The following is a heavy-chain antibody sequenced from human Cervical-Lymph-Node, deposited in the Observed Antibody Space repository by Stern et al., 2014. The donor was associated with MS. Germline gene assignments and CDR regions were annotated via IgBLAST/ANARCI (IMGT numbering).Heavy chain of an antibody. CDR3: ARDWLLDY. CDR1: GFTLNTYS. D-gene: IGHD5-12*01. J-gene: IGHJ4*02. V-gene: IGHV3-21*01. Sequence: EVQLVESGGGLVKPGGSLRLSCAASGFTLNTYSMNWVRQAPGKGLEWVSSISYSSSYIFYADSVKGRFTVSRDNGKNSLYLQMNSLRAEDTAVYYCARDWLLDYWGRGTLVTVPS. CDR2: ISYSSSYI.